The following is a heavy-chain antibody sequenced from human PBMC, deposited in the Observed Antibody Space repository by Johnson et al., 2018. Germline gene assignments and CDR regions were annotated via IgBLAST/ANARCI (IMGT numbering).Heavy chain of an antibody. Sequence: QVQLVQSGGGLVKPGESVRLSCTASGFTFNDYYMSWIRQTPGKGLEWIAYISSSGRSVQYADSVKGRFTVSRDNAKNSLYLQMNSLRADDTALYYWATTMLFLLQWGQGTVVTVSS. D-gene: IGHD3-3*01. V-gene: IGHV3-11*01. CDR2: ISSSGRSV. J-gene: IGHJ4*02. CDR1: GFTFNDYY. CDR3: ATTMLFLLQ.